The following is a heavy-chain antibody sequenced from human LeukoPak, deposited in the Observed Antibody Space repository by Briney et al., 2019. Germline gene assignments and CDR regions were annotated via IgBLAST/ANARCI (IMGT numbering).Heavy chain of an antibody. V-gene: IGHV3-7*01. Sequence: PGGXLRLXXXXXXXTFSSYWMSWVRQAPGKGLEWVANIKQDGSEKYYVDSVKGRFTISRDNAKNSLYLQMNSLRAEDTAVYYCARAIRSDYWGQGTLVTVSS. CDR1: XXTFSSYW. D-gene: IGHD2-2*02. CDR3: ARAIRSDY. J-gene: IGHJ4*02. CDR2: IKQDGSEK.